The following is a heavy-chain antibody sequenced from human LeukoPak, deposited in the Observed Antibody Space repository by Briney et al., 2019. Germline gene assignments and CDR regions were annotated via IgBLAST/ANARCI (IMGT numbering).Heavy chain of an antibody. CDR3: ARGYCSSTSCYRYWFDP. J-gene: IGHJ5*02. CDR1: GGSFSGYY. D-gene: IGHD2-2*01. Sequence: SETLSLTCAVYGGSFSGYYWSWIRQPPGKGLEWIGEINHSGSTNYNPSLKSRVTISVDTSKNQFSLKLSSVTAADTAVYYCARGYCSSTSCYRYWFDPWGQGTLVTVSS. V-gene: IGHV4-34*01. CDR2: INHSGST.